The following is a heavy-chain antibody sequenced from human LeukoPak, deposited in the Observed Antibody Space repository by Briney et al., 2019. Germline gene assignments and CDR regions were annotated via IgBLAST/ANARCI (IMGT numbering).Heavy chain of an antibody. CDR1: GFTFSSYW. CDR3: ARSPSKSGVGAFDF. CDR2: IKQDGSEK. D-gene: IGHD2-8*02. Sequence: GGSLRLSCAVSGFTFSSYWMSWVRQAPGKGLEWVANIKQDGSEKKYVDSVKGRFTISRDNAKNSLYLQMNSLRAEDTAVYFCARSPSKSGVGAFDFWGQGTMVMVSS. J-gene: IGHJ3*01. V-gene: IGHV3-7*04.